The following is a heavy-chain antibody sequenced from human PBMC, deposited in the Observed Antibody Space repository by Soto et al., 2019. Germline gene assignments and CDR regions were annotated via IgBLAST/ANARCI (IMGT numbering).Heavy chain of an antibody. J-gene: IGHJ3*02. CDR1: GYTFTNYA. CDR3: ARYSSSAFDI. Sequence: ASVKVSCKASGYTFTNYAMDWVRQAPGQRLEWMGWINAGNGNTKYSQKFQGRVTITRDTSASTAHMELSSLISEDTAVYYCARYSSSAFDIWGQGTMVTVSS. V-gene: IGHV1-3*01. D-gene: IGHD6-13*01. CDR2: INAGNGNT.